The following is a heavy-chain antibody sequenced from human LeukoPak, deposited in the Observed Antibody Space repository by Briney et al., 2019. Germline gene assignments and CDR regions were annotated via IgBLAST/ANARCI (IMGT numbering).Heavy chain of an antibody. V-gene: IGHV4-39*01. J-gene: IGHJ4*02. CDR2: IHYSGNT. CDR1: GGSISSSNYY. D-gene: IGHD4-17*01. CDR3: ARDFGDYRVDY. Sequence: SETLSLTCTVSGGSISSSNYYWGWIRQPPGKGLEWIGTIHYSGNTYYNPSLKSRVAISVDTSKNQFSLRLSSVTAADTAVYYCARDFGDYRVDYWGQGALVTVSS.